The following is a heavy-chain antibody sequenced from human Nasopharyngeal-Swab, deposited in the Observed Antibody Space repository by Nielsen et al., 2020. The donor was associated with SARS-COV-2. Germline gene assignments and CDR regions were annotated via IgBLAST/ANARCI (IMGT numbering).Heavy chain of an antibody. Sequence: GGSLRLSCAASGFTFSSYSMNWVRQAPGKGLEWVSSISSSSSYIYYADSVKGRFTISRDNAKNSLYLQMNSLRAEDTAVYYCARRQQLAEGHYGMDVWGQGTTVTVSS. D-gene: IGHD6-13*01. V-gene: IGHV3-21*01. CDR2: ISSSSSYI. CDR3: ARRQQLAEGHYGMDV. CDR1: GFTFSSYS. J-gene: IGHJ6*02.